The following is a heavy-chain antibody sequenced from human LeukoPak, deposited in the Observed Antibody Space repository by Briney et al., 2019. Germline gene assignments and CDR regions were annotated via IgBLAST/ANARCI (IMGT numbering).Heavy chain of an antibody. CDR1: GGSFSGYY. CDR3: ARTSWSGGAGRIVVVPAAIHWFDP. CDR2: INHSGST. Sequence: SETLSLTCAVYGGSFSGYYWSWIRQPPGKGLERIGEINHSGSTNYNPSLKSRVTISVDTSKNQFSLKLSSVTAADTAVYYCARTSWSGGAGRIVVVPAAIHWFDPWGQGTLVTVSS. V-gene: IGHV4-34*01. D-gene: IGHD2-2*01. J-gene: IGHJ5*02.